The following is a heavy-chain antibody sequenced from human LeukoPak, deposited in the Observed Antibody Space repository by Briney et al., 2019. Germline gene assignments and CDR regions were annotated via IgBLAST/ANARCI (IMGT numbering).Heavy chain of an antibody. D-gene: IGHD6-19*01. CDR3: ARDPTNTSGRYAYFDS. Sequence: ASVRVSCKSSGYTFTHHGISWVRQAPGQGLEWMVWISCYNGDTHYARKFQGRVTLTTDTSTSTAYMELRSLRSDDTAVYYCARDPTNTSGRYAYFDSWGQGTLVTVSS. V-gene: IGHV1-18*01. CDR2: ISCYNGDT. CDR1: GYTFTHHG. J-gene: IGHJ4*02.